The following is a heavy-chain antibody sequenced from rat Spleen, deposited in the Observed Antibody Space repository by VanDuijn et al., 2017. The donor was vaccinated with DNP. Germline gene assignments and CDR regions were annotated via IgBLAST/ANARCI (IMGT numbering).Heavy chain of an antibody. CDR3: ARSWGDDGYPPFAY. Sequence: EVQLVESGGGLVQPGRSLKLSCAASGLTFSDYAMAWVRQAPKKGLEWVATITSGGSNTYYPDSVKGRFTISRDNAKSTLYLQMDSLRSEDTATYYCARSWGDDGYPPFAYWGQGVMVTVSS. D-gene: IGHD1-12*03. CDR1: GLTFSDYA. J-gene: IGHJ2*01. CDR2: ITSGGSNT. V-gene: IGHV5-7*01.